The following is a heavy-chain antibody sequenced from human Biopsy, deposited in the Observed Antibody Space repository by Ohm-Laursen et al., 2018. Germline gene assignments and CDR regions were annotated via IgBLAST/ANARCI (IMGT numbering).Heavy chain of an antibody. CDR2: RIPYFNTI. CDR1: GVTFDTYA. D-gene: IGHD2/OR15-2a*01. CDR3: VGGQRGPPIGVTVPGDAFDL. Sequence: SVKVSCKASGVTFDTYAFGWVRQAPGQGLEWMGGRIPYFNTIYYARNFQDRAVITADRSARTTDMELSGLRSDDTAVYYCVGGQRGPPIGVTVPGDAFDLWGPGTMVTVSP. V-gene: IGHV1-69*13. J-gene: IGHJ3*01.